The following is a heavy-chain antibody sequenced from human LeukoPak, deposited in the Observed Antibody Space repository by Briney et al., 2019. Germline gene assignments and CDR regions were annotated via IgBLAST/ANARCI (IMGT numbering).Heavy chain of an antibody. Sequence: SSDTLSLTRTVSGGSISSSSYYWGWIRQPPGKGLEWIGSIYYSGSTYYNPSLKSRVTISVDTSKNQFSLKLSSVTAADTAVYYCARQTDVVAATSGGRSRSYYFDYWGQGTLVTVSS. CDR2: IYYSGST. V-gene: IGHV4-39*01. J-gene: IGHJ4*02. CDR1: GGSISSSSYY. CDR3: ARQTDVVAATSGGRSRSYYFDY. D-gene: IGHD2-15*01.